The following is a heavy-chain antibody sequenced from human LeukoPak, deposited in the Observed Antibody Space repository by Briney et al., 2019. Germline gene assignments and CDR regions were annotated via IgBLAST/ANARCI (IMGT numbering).Heavy chain of an antibody. CDR1: GFTFSSYS. V-gene: IGHV3-21*01. Sequence: GGSLRLSCAASGFTFSSYSMNWVRQAPGKGREWVSSISSSSSYIYYADSVKGRFTISRDNAKNSLYLQMNSLRAEDTAVYYCARDRRDGYNYKGNWFDPWGQGTLVTVSS. D-gene: IGHD5-24*01. CDR2: ISSSSSYI. CDR3: ARDRRDGYNYKGNWFDP. J-gene: IGHJ5*02.